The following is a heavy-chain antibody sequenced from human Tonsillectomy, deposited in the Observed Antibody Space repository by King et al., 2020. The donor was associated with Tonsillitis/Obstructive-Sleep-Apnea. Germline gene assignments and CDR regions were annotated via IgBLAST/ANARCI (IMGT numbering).Heavy chain of an antibody. Sequence: VQLVESGGGLVQPGGSLRLSCAASGFTFSSYAMSWVRQAPGKGLEWVSAISGSGGSTYYADSVKGRFTLSRDNSKNKLYLKMNSKRAEDTAVYYCAKAPITMVRHYFDYWGQGTLVTVSS. J-gene: IGHJ4*02. V-gene: IGHV3-23*04. CDR3: AKAPITMVRHYFDY. CDR1: GFTFSSYA. CDR2: ISGSGGST. D-gene: IGHD3-10*01.